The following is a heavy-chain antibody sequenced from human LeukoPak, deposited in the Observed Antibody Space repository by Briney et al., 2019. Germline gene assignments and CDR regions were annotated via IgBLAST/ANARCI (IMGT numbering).Heavy chain of an antibody. CDR3: ARDVTEADY. J-gene: IGHJ4*02. D-gene: IGHD2-21*02. V-gene: IGHV3-21*01. Sequence: PGGSLRLSCAASGFTFRSYSMNWVRQAPGKGLEWVSSISSSSSYIYHADSVKGRFTISRDNAKNSLYLQMSSLRVEDSAVYYCARDVTEADYWGQGTLVTVSS. CDR1: GFTFRSYS. CDR2: ISSSSSYI.